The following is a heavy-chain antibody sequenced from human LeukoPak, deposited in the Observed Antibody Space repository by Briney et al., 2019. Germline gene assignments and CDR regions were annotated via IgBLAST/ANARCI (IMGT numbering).Heavy chain of an antibody. CDR2: INHSGST. CDR3: AKLGYCSGGSCYAPDY. D-gene: IGHD2-15*01. J-gene: IGHJ4*02. CDR1: GGSFSGYY. V-gene: IGHV4-34*01. Sequence: PSETLSLTCAVYGGSFSGYYWSWIRQPPGKGLEWIGEINHSGSTNYNPSLKSRVTISVDTSKNQFSLKLSSVTAADTAVYYCAKLGYCSGGSCYAPDYWGQGTLDAVSS.